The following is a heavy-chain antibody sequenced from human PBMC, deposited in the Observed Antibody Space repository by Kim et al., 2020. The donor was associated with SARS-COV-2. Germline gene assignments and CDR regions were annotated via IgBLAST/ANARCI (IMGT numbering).Heavy chain of an antibody. Sequence: SETLSLTCTVSGGSLSPYYCSWIRPPPGKGLEWIGYMHYSGRANYSPSLKSRVAISVDTSKNHFPLHSTSVTGADTAKYFCARFQHGSGSYLDPFDIWGQGTVVPVSS. V-gene: IGHV4-59*01. D-gene: IGHD3-10*01. CDR1: GGSLSPYY. J-gene: IGHJ3*02. CDR2: MHYSGRA. CDR3: ARFQHGSGSYLDPFDI.